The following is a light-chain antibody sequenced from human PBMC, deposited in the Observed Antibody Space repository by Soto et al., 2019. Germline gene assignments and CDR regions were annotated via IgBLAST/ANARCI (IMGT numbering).Light chain of an antibody. V-gene: IGKV1-5*03. Sequence: DIQMTQSPSTLSASVGDRVTITCRASQSISGWLAWYQQKPGKAPKLLIYKASSLESGVPSRFSGSGSGTEFTLTISSLQPGDFATYYCQQYNSYPGWTFGQGTKVEIK. CDR1: QSISGW. J-gene: IGKJ1*01. CDR2: KAS. CDR3: QQYNSYPGWT.